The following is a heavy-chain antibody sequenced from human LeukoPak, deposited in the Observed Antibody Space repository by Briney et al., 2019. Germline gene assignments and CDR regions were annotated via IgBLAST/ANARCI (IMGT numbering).Heavy chain of an antibody. CDR1: GFTFSSYA. CDR3: ARDLGVVPAAPGDFQH. J-gene: IGHJ1*01. Sequence: AGGSLRLSCAASGFTFSSYAMSWVRQAPGKGLEWVSAISGSGGSTYYADSVKGRFTISRDNSKNTLYLQMNSLRAEDTAVYYCARDLGVVPAAPGDFQHWGQGTLVTVSS. V-gene: IGHV3-23*01. D-gene: IGHD2-2*01. CDR2: ISGSGGST.